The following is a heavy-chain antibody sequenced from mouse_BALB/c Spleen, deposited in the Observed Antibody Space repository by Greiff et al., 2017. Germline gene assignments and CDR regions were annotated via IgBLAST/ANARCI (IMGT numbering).Heavy chain of an antibody. V-gene: IGHV1S81*02. J-gene: IGHJ3*01. CDR1: GYTFTSYW. CDR3: ARSGYYGSSYVAVAGFAY. Sequence: VQLQQSGAELVKPGASVKLSCKASGYTFTSYWMHWVKQRPGQGLEWIGEINPSNGRTNYNEKFKSKATLTVDKSSSTAYMQLSSLTSEDSAVYYCARSGYYGSSYVAVAGFAYWGQGTLVTVSA. D-gene: IGHD1-1*01. CDR2: INPSNGRT.